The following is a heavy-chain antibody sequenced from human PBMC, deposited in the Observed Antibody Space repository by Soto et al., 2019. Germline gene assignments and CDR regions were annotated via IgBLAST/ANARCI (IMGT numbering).Heavy chain of an antibody. J-gene: IGHJ4*02. V-gene: IGHV4-59*06. CDR2: IYYSGST. CDR3: ARDFKRYSSSPGPLEY. Sequence: PSETLSLTCTASGGSMSSYYWNWIRQPPGKGLESIGFIYYSGSTHYNPPLKSRLIISVNTSKSQFSLKLTSATAADTAVYYCARDFKRYSSSPGPLEYWGQGTLVTVSS. CDR1: GGSMSSYY. D-gene: IGHD6-6*01.